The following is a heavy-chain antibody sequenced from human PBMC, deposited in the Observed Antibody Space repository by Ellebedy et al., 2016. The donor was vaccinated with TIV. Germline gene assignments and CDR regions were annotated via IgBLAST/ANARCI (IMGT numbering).Heavy chain of an antibody. J-gene: IGHJ3*02. CDR2: IYSGGST. CDR3: ARDGYTGSYYANGAFDI. V-gene: IGHV3-66*01. Sequence: PGGSLRLSCAASEFTVSSKYMSWVRQAPGKGLEWVSVIYSGGSTYYADSVKGRFTISRDNSKNTLYLQMNSLRPEDTAVYYCARDGYTGSYYANGAFDIWGQGTMVTVSS. CDR1: EFTVSSKY. D-gene: IGHD1-26*01.